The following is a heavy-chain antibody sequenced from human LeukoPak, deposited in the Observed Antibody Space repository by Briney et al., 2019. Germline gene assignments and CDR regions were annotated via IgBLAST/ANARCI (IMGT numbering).Heavy chain of an antibody. CDR2: IIPIFGTA. D-gene: IGHD6-13*01. CDR3: ATGSGYSSSWFAFDY. CDR1: GGTFSSYA. Sequence: ASVKVSCKASGGTFSSYAISWVRQAPGQGLEWMGGIIPIFGTANYAQKFQGRVTITADESTSTAYMELSSLRSEDTAVYYCATGSGYSSSWFAFDYWGQGTLVTVSS. V-gene: IGHV1-69*13. J-gene: IGHJ4*02.